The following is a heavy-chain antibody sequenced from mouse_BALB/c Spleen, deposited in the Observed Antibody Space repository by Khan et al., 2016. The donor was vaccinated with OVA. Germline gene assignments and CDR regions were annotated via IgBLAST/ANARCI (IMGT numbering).Heavy chain of an antibody. CDR1: GFTFSDYY. Sequence: EVELVESGGGLVKPGGSLKLSCAASGFTFSDYYMYWVRQTPEKRLEWVATISDGGSYTYYTDSVTGRFTISRDDAKNNLYLQMSSLKSEDTAIYYCVRGYYGDPFAYWGQGTLVTVAA. J-gene: IGHJ3*01. V-gene: IGHV5-4*02. D-gene: IGHD2-13*01. CDR2: ISDGGSYT. CDR3: VRGYYGDPFAY.